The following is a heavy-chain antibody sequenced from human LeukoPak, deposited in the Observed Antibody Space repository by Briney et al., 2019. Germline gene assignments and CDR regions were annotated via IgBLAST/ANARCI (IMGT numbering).Heavy chain of an antibody. CDR2: ISSSGSTI. J-gene: IGHJ4*02. CDR1: GFTFSSYE. D-gene: IGHD3-10*01. V-gene: IGHV3-48*03. Sequence: PGGSLRLSCAASGFTFSSYEMNWVRQAPGKGLEGVSYISSSGSTIYYADSVKGRFTISRDNAKNSLYLQMNSLRAEDTAVYYCARDSNYYGSGSYYPNFDYWGQGTLVTVSS. CDR3: ARDSNYYGSGSYYPNFDY.